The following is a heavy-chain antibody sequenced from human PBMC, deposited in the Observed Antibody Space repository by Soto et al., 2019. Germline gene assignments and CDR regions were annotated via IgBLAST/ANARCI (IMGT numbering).Heavy chain of an antibody. CDR2: VRASDSST. CDR3: AKDHRFSEYYFDY. CDR1: GFTFSIYG. J-gene: IGHJ4*02. Sequence: EVQVLESGGGLVQPGGSLRLSCAASGFTFSIYGMSWVRQAPGKGLEWVSTVRASDSSTYYADSVKGRFTISRDNSKNTRYMQMNSLSVEDTALYFCAKDHRFSEYYFDYWGQGTLVTVSS. V-gene: IGHV3-23*01.